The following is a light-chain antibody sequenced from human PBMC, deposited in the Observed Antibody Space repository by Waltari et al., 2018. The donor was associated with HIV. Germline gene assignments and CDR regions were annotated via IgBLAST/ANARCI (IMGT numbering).Light chain of an antibody. Sequence: QSALTQPASVSGSPGQSITISCTGTSSDVGRYNVVSWYQQHPGKAPKLMIYGDNKRPSGVSKRFSGSKSGNTASLTISGLQAEDEADYYCCSYTGSTTWVFGGGTKLTVL. CDR1: SSDVGRYNV. V-gene: IGLV2-23*01. CDR3: CSYTGSTTWV. CDR2: GDN. J-gene: IGLJ3*02.